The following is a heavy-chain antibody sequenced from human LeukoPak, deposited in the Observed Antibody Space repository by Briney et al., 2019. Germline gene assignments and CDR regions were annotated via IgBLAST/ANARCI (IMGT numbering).Heavy chain of an antibody. D-gene: IGHD4-17*01. CDR3: ARLVGDYNYYYYGMDV. CDR2: INTNTGNP. J-gene: IGHJ6*02. CDR1: GYTFTSYA. Sequence: ASVKVSCKASGYTFTSYAMNWVRQAPGQGLEWVGWINTNTGNPTYAQGFTGRFVFSLDASVSTAYLQISSLKAEDTAVYYCARLVGDYNYYYYGMDVWGQGTTVTVSS. V-gene: IGHV7-4-1*02.